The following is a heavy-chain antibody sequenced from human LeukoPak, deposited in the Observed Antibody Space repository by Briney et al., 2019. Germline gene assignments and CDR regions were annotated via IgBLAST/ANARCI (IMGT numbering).Heavy chain of an antibody. Sequence: ASVKVSCKASGYTFTGYYMHWVRQAPGQGLEWMGWINPNSGGTNYAQKFQGRVTMTRDTSISTAYMELSRLRSDDTAVYYCAREQLGLYYYYYYMDVWGKGTTVTVSS. CDR2: INPNSGGT. J-gene: IGHJ6*03. CDR3: AREQLGLYYYYYYMDV. CDR1: GYTFTGYY. V-gene: IGHV1-2*02. D-gene: IGHD6-13*01.